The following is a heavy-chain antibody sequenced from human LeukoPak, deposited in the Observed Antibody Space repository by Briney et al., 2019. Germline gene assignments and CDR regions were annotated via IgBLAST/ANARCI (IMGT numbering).Heavy chain of an antibody. J-gene: IGHJ4*02. CDR1: GGSFSGYY. D-gene: IGHD3-16*02. CDR3: ARGYYDYIWGSYRPLPFDY. CDR2: INHSGST. Sequence: SETLSLTCAVYGGSFSGYYWSWIRQPPGKGLEWIGEINHSGSTNYNPSLKSRVTISVDTSKNQFSLKLSSVTAADTAVYHCARGYYDYIWGSYRPLPFDYWGQGTLVTVSS. V-gene: IGHV4-34*01.